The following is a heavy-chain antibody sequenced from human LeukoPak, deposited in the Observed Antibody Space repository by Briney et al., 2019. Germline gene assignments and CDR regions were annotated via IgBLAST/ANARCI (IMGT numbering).Heavy chain of an antibody. CDR2: ISYDGNNK. V-gene: IGHV3-30*04. CDR1: GFTFSSYA. CDR3: ARADIVAVVAAAALDY. J-gene: IGHJ4*02. D-gene: IGHD2-15*01. Sequence: GGSLRLSCAASGFTFSSYAMHWVRQAPGKGLECVAVISYDGNNKFHADSVRGRLTISRDNSKSTPYLQMNSLRDEDTAVYYCARADIVAVVAAAALDYWGQGTLVTVAS.